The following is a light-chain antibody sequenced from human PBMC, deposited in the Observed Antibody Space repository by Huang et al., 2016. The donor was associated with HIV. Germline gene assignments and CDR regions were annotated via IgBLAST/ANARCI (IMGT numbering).Light chain of an antibody. Sequence: EIVLTQSPGTLSLSPGERATLSCRASQSVSNNYLAWYQQKPGQAPRLLIYGAASRATGIPDRFSGSGSGTVFTLTISRLEPEDFAVYFCQQYGTLLTFGGGTKVEI. J-gene: IGKJ4*01. CDR3: QQYGTLLT. CDR2: GAA. CDR1: QSVSNNY. V-gene: IGKV3-20*01.